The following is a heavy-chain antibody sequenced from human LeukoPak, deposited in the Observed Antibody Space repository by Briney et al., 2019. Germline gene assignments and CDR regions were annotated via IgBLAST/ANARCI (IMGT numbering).Heavy chain of an antibody. CDR2: ISGSGGNT. Sequence: GGSLRLSCAASGFTFSSYAMSWVRQAPGKGLEWVSAISGSGGNTYYADSVKDRFTISRDNSKNTLYLQINSLRAEDTAVYYCAKRMRDCTNGVCFLSGNDYWGQGTLVTVSS. CDR3: AKRMRDCTNGVCFLSGNDY. V-gene: IGHV3-23*01. D-gene: IGHD2-8*01. J-gene: IGHJ4*02. CDR1: GFTFSSYA.